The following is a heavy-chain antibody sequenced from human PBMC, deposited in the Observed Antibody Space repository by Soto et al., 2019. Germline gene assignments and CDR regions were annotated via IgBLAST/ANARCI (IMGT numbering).Heavy chain of an antibody. CDR3: AKDIGRYDFWSGHIYYYYGMDV. V-gene: IGHV3-9*01. D-gene: IGHD3-3*01. CDR2: ISWNSGSI. Sequence: LRLSCAASGFTFDDYAMHWVRQAPGKGLEWVSGISWNSGSIGYADSVKGRFTISRDNAKNSLYLQMNSLRAEDTALYYCAKDIGRYDFWSGHIYYYYGMDVWGQGTTVTVSS. J-gene: IGHJ6*02. CDR1: GFTFDDYA.